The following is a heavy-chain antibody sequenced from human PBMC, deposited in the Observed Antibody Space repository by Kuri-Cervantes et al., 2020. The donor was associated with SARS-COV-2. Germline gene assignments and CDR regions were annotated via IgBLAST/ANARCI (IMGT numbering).Heavy chain of an antibody. Sequence: LSLTCAASGFTFSSYSMNWVRQAPGKGLEWVANIKQDGSEKYYVDSVKGRFTISRDNAKNSLYLQMNSLRVEDTAVYYCARIAVAGTGVVYWGQGTLVTVSS. J-gene: IGHJ4*02. V-gene: IGHV3-7*03. D-gene: IGHD6-19*01. CDR2: IKQDGSEK. CDR1: GFTFSSYS. CDR3: ARIAVAGTGVVY.